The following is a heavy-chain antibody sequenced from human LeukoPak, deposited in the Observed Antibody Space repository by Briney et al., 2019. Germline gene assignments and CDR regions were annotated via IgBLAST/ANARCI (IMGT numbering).Heavy chain of an antibody. CDR1: GGSISSGSYY. V-gene: IGHV4-61*02. CDR3: ARGPSLIAAAGTVGGYYFDY. CDR2: IYTSGST. Sequence: PSQTPSLTCTVSGGSISSGSYYWSWIRQPAGKGLEWIGRIYTSGSTNYNPSLKSRVTISVDTSKNQFSLKLSSVTAADTAVYYCARGPSLIAAAGTVGGYYFDYWGQGTLVTVSS. J-gene: IGHJ4*02. D-gene: IGHD6-13*01.